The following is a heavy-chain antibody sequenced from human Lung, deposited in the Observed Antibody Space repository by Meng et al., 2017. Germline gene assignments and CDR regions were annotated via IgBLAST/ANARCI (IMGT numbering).Heavy chain of an antibody. D-gene: IGHD6-6*01. Sequence: EVQLLESGGGLVQPGGSPRLSCVASGFTFSSYAMTWVRQAPGKGLEWVSSISGSGGSTYYADSVRGRFTISRDNSKNTVYLQMNSLRAKDTAIYYCVRRIEYSSSSGYWGLGTLVTVSS. CDR1: GFTFSSYA. V-gene: IGHV3-23*01. J-gene: IGHJ4*02. CDR2: ISGSGGST. CDR3: VRRIEYSSSSGY.